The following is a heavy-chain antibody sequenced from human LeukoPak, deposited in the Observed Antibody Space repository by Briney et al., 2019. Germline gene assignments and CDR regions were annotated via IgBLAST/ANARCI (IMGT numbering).Heavy chain of an antibody. CDR2: ISDSGGST. J-gene: IGHJ4*02. CDR3: AKATMIVVVITYFDY. V-gene: IGHV3-23*01. Sequence: GGSLRLSCAASGFTFSSYAMSWVRQAPGKGLEWVPAISDSGGSTYYADSVKGRFTISRDNSKNTLYLQMNILRAEDTAVYYCAKATMIVVVITYFDYWGQGTLVTVSS. CDR1: GFTFSSYA. D-gene: IGHD3-22*01.